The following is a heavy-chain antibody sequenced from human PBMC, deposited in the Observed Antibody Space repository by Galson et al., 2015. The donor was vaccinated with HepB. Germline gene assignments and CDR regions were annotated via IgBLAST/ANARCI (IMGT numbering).Heavy chain of an antibody. D-gene: IGHD7-27*01. CDR1: GFTFSNYN. J-gene: IGHJ4*02. V-gene: IGHV3-48*02. Sequence: SLRLSCAASGFTFSNYNMNWFRQTPGKELEWVSYISSSGRGYIFYADSVKGRFTVSRDDAKNSLYLEMNSLRNEDTAVYYCARDKPNWGADYWGQGTLVTVSS. CDR3: ARDKPNWGADY. CDR2: ISSSGRGYI.